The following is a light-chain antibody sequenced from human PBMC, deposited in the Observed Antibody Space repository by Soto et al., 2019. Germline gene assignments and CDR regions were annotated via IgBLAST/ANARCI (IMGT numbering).Light chain of an antibody. J-gene: IGKJ1*01. CDR2: TAS. V-gene: IGKV1-9*01. CDR1: QGINSY. Sequence: DIQLTQSPSFLSASVGDRVTITCRASQGINSYLVWYQQKPGKAPKLLIYTASTLQSGVPSRFSGSGSGTEFTLTISSLQPEDFATYYCQQLNSYPRTFGQGTKVEIK. CDR3: QQLNSYPRT.